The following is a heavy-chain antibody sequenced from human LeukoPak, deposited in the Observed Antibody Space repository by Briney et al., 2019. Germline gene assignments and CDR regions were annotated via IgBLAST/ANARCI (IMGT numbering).Heavy chain of an antibody. CDR1: GFTFSSYT. CDR3: PSSATTVAYAEYFNY. CDR2: IPFNGNNI. J-gene: IGHJ1*01. V-gene: IGHV3-30-3*01. Sequence: PGGSLRLSCAASGFTFSSYTLHWVRQAPGKGLEWVAVIPFNGNNISYADSVKGRFTVSRDNSKNTLYLQMNSLRTEDTAVYYCPSSATTVAYAEYFNYWGQGTQVTVSS. D-gene: IGHD4-23*01.